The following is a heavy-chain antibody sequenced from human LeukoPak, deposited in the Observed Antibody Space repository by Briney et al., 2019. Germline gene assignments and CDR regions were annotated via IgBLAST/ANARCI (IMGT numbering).Heavy chain of an antibody. CDR1: GGTFNSYA. J-gene: IGHJ4*02. Sequence: SVKVSCKDSGGTFNSYAISWVRQAPGQGVEWMGGIIPIFGTAYYAQKLQGRVTITAEESTSTAYMELSSLRSEDTAVYYCARAFLRPYSSGWSLFDYWGQGTLVTVSS. CDR2: IIPIFGTA. D-gene: IGHD6-19*01. CDR3: ARAFLRPYSSGWSLFDY. V-gene: IGHV1-69*01.